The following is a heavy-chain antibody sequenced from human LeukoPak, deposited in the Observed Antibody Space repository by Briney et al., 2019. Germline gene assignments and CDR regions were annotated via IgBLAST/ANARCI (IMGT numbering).Heavy chain of an antibody. CDR2: IYYSGST. CDR3: ARGATYYDSSGYDVDY. J-gene: IGHJ4*02. Sequence: SETLSLTCTVSGGSISSYYWSWIRQPPGKGLEWIGYIYYSGSTYYNPSLKSRVTISVDTSKNQFSLKLSSVTAADTAVYYCARGATYYDSSGYDVDYWGQGTLVTVSS. V-gene: IGHV4-30-4*01. D-gene: IGHD3-22*01. CDR1: GGSISSYY.